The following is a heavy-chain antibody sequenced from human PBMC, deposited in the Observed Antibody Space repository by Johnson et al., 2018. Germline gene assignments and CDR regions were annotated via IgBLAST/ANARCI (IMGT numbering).Heavy chain of an antibody. J-gene: IGHJ6*02. CDR1: GFTFSSYA. Sequence: VQLVQSGGGLVQPGGSLRLSCAASGFTFSSYAMSWVRQAPGKGLEWVSALSGNGDHTYYADSVQGRFTNSRDNSKNRLYLQMNSLRAEDTAIYYCAYGGWLRFLEWVNYYGMDVWGQGTTVTVSS. CDR3: AYGGWLRFLEWVNYYGMDV. CDR2: LSGNGDHT. D-gene: IGHD3-3*01. V-gene: IGHV3-23*04.